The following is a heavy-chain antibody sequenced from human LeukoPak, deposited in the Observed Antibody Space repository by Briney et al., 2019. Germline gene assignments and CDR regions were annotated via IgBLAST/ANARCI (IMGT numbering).Heavy chain of an antibody. CDR1: GGSVSSYY. CDR3: ARVHGSEYYYGMDV. Sequence: SETLSLTCTVSGGSVSSYYWSWIRQPPGKGLEWIGHIHYSGSTNYNPSLKSRVTISLDTSKNQFSLRLSSVTAADTAVYYCARVHGSEYYYGMDVWGQGTTVTVSS. J-gene: IGHJ6*02. D-gene: IGHD3-10*01. CDR2: IHYSGST. V-gene: IGHV4-59*02.